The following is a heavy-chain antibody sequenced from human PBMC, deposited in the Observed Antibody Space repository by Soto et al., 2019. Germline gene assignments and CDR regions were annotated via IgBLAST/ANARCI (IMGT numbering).Heavy chain of an antibody. Sequence: QVQLVQSGAEVKKPGASVKISCKASGYTFTTYYLHWVRQAPGQGLEWMGIIHPDTGSTSSAQNFPGRVSVTRDTSTSTVYMELYSLSSEDTAVYYCARDPNFSLTFHYYGMDVWGQGTTVTVSS. CDR3: ARDPNFSLTFHYYGMDV. CDR2: IHPDTGST. J-gene: IGHJ6*02. CDR1: GYTFTTYY. V-gene: IGHV1-46*01.